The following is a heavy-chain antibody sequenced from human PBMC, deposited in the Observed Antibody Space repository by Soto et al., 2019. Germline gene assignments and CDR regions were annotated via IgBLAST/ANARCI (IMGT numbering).Heavy chain of an antibody. D-gene: IGHD3-22*01. V-gene: IGHV4-59*01. J-gene: IGHJ3*01. CDR2: MFHSGRT. Sequence: TSETLSLICTVSGDSISSYFWTWIRQPPGKALEWIGYMFHSGRTNYNPSLTSRVTMSADTSNNQFSLTLTSVTAADTAVYYCAKAVKYYDSTGYDAFAVWGQGIMVTVSS. CDR3: AKAVKYYDSTGYDAFAV. CDR1: GDSISSYF.